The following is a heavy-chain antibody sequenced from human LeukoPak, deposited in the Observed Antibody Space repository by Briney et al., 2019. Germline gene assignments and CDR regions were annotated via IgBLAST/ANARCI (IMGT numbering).Heavy chain of an antibody. Sequence: GGALRLSCAASGFTFSSYAMSWVRQAPGKGLEGVSAISGSGGSTYYADTVKGRFTISRDNSKNTLYLQMNSLRAEDTAVYYCAKRWLRSDYYCGMDVWGQGTTVTVSS. V-gene: IGHV3-23*01. CDR2: ISGSGGST. D-gene: IGHD5-12*01. CDR3: AKRWLRSDYYCGMDV. J-gene: IGHJ6*02. CDR1: GFTFSSYA.